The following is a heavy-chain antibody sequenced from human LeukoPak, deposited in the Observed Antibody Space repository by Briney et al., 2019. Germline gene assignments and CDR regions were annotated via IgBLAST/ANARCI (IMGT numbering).Heavy chain of an antibody. Sequence: SVKVSCKASGGTFSSYAISWVRQAPGQGLEWMGGIIPIFGTANYAQKFQGRVTITADESTSTAYMELSSLRSEDTAMYYCARDPLMVYAIRPPGYYYYGMDVWGQGTTVTVSS. V-gene: IGHV1-69*13. CDR2: IIPIFGTA. J-gene: IGHJ6*02. CDR3: ARDPLMVYAIRPPGYYYYGMDV. CDR1: GGTFSSYA. D-gene: IGHD2-8*01.